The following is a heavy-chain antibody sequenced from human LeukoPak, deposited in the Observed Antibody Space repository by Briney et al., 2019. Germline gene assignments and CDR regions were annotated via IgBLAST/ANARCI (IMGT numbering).Heavy chain of an antibody. CDR3: ARGHRDECFDP. D-gene: IGHD3-3*01. CDR2: IIPIFGTA. V-gene: IGHV1-69*13. CDR1: GGTFSSYA. J-gene: IGHJ5*02. Sequence: ASVKASCKASGGTFSSYAISWVRQAPGQGLEWMGGIIPIFGTANYAQKFQGRVTITADESTSTAYMELSSLRSEDTAVYYCARGHRDECFDPWGQGTLVTVSS.